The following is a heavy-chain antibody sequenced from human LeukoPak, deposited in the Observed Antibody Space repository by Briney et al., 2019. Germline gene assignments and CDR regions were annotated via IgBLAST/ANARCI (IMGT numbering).Heavy chain of an antibody. J-gene: IGHJ4*02. CDR3: AREDRYCSSTSCYTWDY. V-gene: IGHV4-39*07. D-gene: IGHD2-2*02. CDR2: IYYGGST. Sequence: SETLSLTCTVSGNSISSTNYFWAWIRQPPGKGLEWIGSIYYGGSTYSNPSLKSRVTISVDTSKNQFSLKLSSVTAADTAVYYCAREDRYCSSTSCYTWDYWGQGTLLTLSS. CDR1: GNSISSTNYF.